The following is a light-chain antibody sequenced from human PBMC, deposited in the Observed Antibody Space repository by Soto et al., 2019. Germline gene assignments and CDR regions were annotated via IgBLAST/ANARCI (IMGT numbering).Light chain of an antibody. V-gene: IGKV1-17*03. Sequence: DIQMTQSPSALSASVGDSVTITCRASQGISTYLAWFQQKPGKAPKRLSYAASSLQRGVPSRFRGSGSGTDFTLTISSLKPEDFETYYCLQHNSYPITFGQGTRLEIK. CDR3: LQHNSYPIT. CDR2: AAS. J-gene: IGKJ5*01. CDR1: QGISTY.